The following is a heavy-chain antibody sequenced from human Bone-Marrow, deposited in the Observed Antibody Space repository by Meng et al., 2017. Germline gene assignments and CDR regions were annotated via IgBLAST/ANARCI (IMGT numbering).Heavy chain of an antibody. CDR2: INHSGST. CDR3: ARLAYDSSGYWFDY. J-gene: IGHJ4*02. D-gene: IGHD3-22*01. CDR1: GGSFSCYY. V-gene: IGHV4-34*01. Sequence: QVQLQQWGAGLLKPSETLSLTCAVYGGSFSCYYWSWIRQPPGKGLEWIGEINHSGSTNYNPSLKSRVTISVDTSKNQFSLKLSSVTAADTAVYYCARLAYDSSGYWFDYWGQGTLVTVSS.